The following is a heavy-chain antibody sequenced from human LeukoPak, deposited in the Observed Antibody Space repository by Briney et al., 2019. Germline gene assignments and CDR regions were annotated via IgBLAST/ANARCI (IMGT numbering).Heavy chain of an antibody. CDR1: GFTFSSYA. V-gene: IGHV3-23*01. J-gene: IGHJ4*02. CDR3: AKVEYYYDSSPTDY. Sequence: GSLRLSCAASGFTFSSYAMSWVRQAPGKGLEWVSAISGSGGSTYYADSVKGRFTISRDNSKNTLYLQMNSLRAEDTAVYYCAKVEYYYDSSPTDYWGQGTLVTVSS. D-gene: IGHD3-22*01. CDR2: ISGSGGST.